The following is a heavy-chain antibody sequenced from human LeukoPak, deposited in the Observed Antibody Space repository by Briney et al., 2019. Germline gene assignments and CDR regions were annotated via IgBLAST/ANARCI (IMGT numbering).Heavy chain of an antibody. CDR2: IYTSGST. V-gene: IGHV4-4*07. J-gene: IGHJ4*02. Sequence: SETLSLTCTVSGGSISSYYWSWIRQPAGKGLEWIGRIYTSGSTNYNPSLKSRVTMSVDTSKNQFSLKLSSVTAADTAVYYCARGYYDILTGCYSGNLQWGQGTLVTVSS. CDR1: GGSISSYY. D-gene: IGHD3-9*01. CDR3: ARGYYDILTGCYSGNLQ.